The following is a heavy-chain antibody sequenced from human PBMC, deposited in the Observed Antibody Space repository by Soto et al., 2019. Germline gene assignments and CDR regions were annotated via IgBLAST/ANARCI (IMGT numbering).Heavy chain of an antibody. Sequence: PGGSLRLSCAASGFTFSSYGMHWVRQAPGKGLEWVAVIWYDGSNKYYADSVEGRFTISRDNSKNTLYLQMNSLRAEDTAVYYCARSQWELLQYAFDIWGHGTMVTVSS. D-gene: IGHD1-26*01. V-gene: IGHV3-33*01. J-gene: IGHJ3*02. CDR2: IWYDGSNK. CDR3: ARSQWELLQYAFDI. CDR1: GFTFSSYG.